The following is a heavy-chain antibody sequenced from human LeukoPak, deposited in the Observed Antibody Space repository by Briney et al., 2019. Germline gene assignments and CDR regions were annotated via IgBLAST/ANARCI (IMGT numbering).Heavy chain of an antibody. Sequence: KPGGSLRLSCAASGFTFSSYSMNWVRQAPGKRLEWVSSISSSSSYIYYADSVKGRFTISRDNAKNSLYLQMNSLRAEDTAVYYCARDGLAAAGMTRAFDIWGQGTMVTVSS. CDR2: ISSSSSYI. CDR1: GFTFSSYS. D-gene: IGHD6-13*01. CDR3: ARDGLAAAGMTRAFDI. J-gene: IGHJ3*02. V-gene: IGHV3-21*01.